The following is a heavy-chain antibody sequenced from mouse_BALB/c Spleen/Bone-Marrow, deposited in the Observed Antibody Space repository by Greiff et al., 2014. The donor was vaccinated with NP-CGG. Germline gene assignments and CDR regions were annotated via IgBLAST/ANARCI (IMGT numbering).Heavy chain of an antibody. J-gene: IGHJ4*01. Sequence: EVKLMESGGDLVKPGGSLKLSCAASGFTFSTYGMSWVRQTPDKRLEWVATISSGGGYTYYPDSVKGRFTTSRDNANNTLYLQMSSLKSEDTAMYYCTRQRNWDHYAMDYWGQGTSVTVSS. V-gene: IGHV5-6*01. CDR3: TRQRNWDHYAMDY. CDR2: ISSGGGYT. CDR1: GFTFSTYG. D-gene: IGHD4-1*01.